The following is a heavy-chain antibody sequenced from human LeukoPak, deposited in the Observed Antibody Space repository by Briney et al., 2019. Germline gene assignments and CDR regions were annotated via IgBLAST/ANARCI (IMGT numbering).Heavy chain of an antibody. D-gene: IGHD6-6*01. J-gene: IGHJ3*02. Sequence: SGGSLRLSCAASGFTFSSYGMHWVRQAPGKGLEWVAFIGYGGSNKYYADCVRGLFTIPRDNSKHTLYLQMNSQSAEHRAVYYWPTSAEGRIAARHDVWLDAIDIWGQGTMVTVSS. CDR3: PTSAEGRIAARHDVWLDAIDI. V-gene: IGHV3-30*02. CDR2: IGYGGSNK. CDR1: GFTFSSYG.